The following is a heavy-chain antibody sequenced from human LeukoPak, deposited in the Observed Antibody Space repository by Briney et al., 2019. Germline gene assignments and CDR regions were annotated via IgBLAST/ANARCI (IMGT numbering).Heavy chain of an antibody. V-gene: IGHV3-48*03. D-gene: IGHD3-22*01. Sequence: QPGGSLRLSCAASGFTFSSYEMNWVRQAPGKGLEWVSYISSSGSTIYYADSVKGRFTISRDNAKNSLYLQMNSLSAEDTAVYYCARVYEGTDYYDSSGYLDAFDIWGQGTMVTVSS. CDR3: ARVYEGTDYYDSSGYLDAFDI. CDR1: GFTFSSYE. CDR2: ISSSGSTI. J-gene: IGHJ3*02.